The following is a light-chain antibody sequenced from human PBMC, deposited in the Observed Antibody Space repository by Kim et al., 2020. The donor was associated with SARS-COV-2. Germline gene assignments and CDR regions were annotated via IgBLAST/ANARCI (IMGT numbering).Light chain of an antibody. Sequence: SLSPGERATLTCRASQSVSSYLAWYQQRPSQAPRLLVYDASNRATGIPDRFSGGGSGTDFTLTISSLEPEDFAVYYCQQRSSWPLTLGGGTKVEI. V-gene: IGKV3-11*01. CDR2: DAS. J-gene: IGKJ4*01. CDR3: QQRSSWPLT. CDR1: QSVSSY.